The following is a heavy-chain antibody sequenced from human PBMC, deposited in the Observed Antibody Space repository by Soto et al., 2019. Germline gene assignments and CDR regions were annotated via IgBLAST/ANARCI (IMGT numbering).Heavy chain of an antibody. CDR3: ASDVARYDYIWGSYRASR. V-gene: IGHV1-69*02. Sequence: QVQLVQSGAEVKKPGSSVKVSCKASGGTFSSYTISWVRQAPGQGLEWMGRIIPILGIANYAQKFQGRVTITADKSTSTAYMELSSLRSEDTAVYYWASDVARYDYIWGSYRASRWGQGTLVTVSS. CDR1: GGTFSSYT. J-gene: IGHJ4*02. CDR2: IIPILGIA. D-gene: IGHD3-16*02.